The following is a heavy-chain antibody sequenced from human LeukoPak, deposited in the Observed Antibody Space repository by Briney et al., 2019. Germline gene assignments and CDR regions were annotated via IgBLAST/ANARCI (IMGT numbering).Heavy chain of an antibody. CDR3: ARGRGRTYCSSTSCYTDNWFDP. D-gene: IGHD2-2*02. J-gene: IGHJ5*02. CDR1: GYTFTSYD. V-gene: IGHV1-8*01. Sequence: VASVKVSCKASGYTFTSYDISWVRQATGQGLEWMGWMNPNSGNTGYAQKFQGRVTMTRNTSISTAYMELSSLRSEDTAVYYCARGRGRTYCSSTSCYTDNWFDPWGQGTLVTVSS. CDR2: MNPNSGNT.